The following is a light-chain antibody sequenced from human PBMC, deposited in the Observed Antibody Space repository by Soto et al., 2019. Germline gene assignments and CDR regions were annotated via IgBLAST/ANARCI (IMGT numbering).Light chain of an antibody. CDR2: AAS. V-gene: IGKV1-27*01. J-gene: IGKJ3*01. CDR1: QGISNS. CDR3: QKYNSDPPGFT. Sequence: DIQMTQSPYSLSASVGDRVTITCRSSQGISNSLAWYQQKPGKVPKLLIYAASTLQSGVPSRFSGSGSGTDFTLIISSLQPEDVATYYCQKYNSDPPGFTFGPGSKVDVK.